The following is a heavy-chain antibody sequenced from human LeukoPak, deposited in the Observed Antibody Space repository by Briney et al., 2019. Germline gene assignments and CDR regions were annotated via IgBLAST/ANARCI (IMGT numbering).Heavy chain of an antibody. J-gene: IGHJ4*02. CDR2: IYYSGST. CDR1: GGSISSYY. V-gene: IGHV4-59*01. D-gene: IGHD2-2*01. Sequence: SETLSLTCTVSGGSISSYYWSWIRQPPGKGLEWIGYIYYSGSTNYNPSLKSRVSISVDTSKNQFSLKLSSVTAADTAVYYCARAAVPYYFDYWGQGTLVTVSS. CDR3: ARAAVPYYFDY.